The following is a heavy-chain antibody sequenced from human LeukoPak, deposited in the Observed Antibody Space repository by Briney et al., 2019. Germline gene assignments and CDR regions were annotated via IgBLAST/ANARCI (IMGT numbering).Heavy chain of an antibody. CDR3: ARGSPYYDILTGYTFDY. D-gene: IGHD3-9*01. CDR1: GFTFSSYG. CDR2: IWYDGSNK. V-gene: IGHV3-33*01. J-gene: IGHJ4*02. Sequence: GRSLRLSCAASGFTFSSYGMHWVRQAPGKGLEWVAVIWYDGSNKYYADSVKGRYTISRDNSKNTLYLQMNSLRAEDTAVYYCARGSPYYDILTGYTFDYWGQGTLVTVSS.